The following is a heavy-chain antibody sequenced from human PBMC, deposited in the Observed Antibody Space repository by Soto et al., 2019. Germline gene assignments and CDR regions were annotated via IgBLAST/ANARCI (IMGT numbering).Heavy chain of an antibody. Sequence: SESLSLTCTVSGVSISSNTYYWGRLRQAPGKGLEWIGYIYHSGSTYYNPSLKSRVTISVDTSKNQFSLRLSSVSAADTAVYYCTGAYYDVSGYSLDPWGQGTSVTVSS. D-gene: IGHD3-22*01. CDR3: TGAYYDVSGYSLDP. CDR2: IYHSGST. CDR1: GVSISSNTYY. V-gene: IGHV4-39*07. J-gene: IGHJ5*02.